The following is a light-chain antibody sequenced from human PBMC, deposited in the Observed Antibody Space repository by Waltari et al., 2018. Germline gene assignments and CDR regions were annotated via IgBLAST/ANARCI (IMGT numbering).Light chain of an antibody. J-gene: IGLJ3*02. V-gene: IGLV2-14*01. CDR1: GSDIVFYHY. CDR3: NSYAGSSFWV. CDR2: DVS. Sequence: QSALTQPASVSGSPGQSITISCTGTGSDIVFYHYVSWYQQYPGKAPKLIIYDVSERPSGISNRFSGSKSGNTASLTISGLQAEDEADYYCNSYAGSSFWVFGGGTKLTVL.